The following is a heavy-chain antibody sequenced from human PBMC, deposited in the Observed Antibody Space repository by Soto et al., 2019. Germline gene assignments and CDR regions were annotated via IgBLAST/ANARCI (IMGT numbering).Heavy chain of an antibody. J-gene: IGHJ5*02. Sequence: QVQLVPSGAEVQNPGASVKVSCKASGYNFTNYALHWVRQAPGQSLEWLGWRHTGTGSTKYSQKFQGRLTITRDTSASAAYRELSSLRSEDTALYYCARESQDFVLWFDPWGQGTLVTGSS. V-gene: IGHV1-3*04. CDR1: GYNFTNYA. CDR2: RHTGTGST. D-gene: IGHD6-6*01. CDR3: ARESQDFVLWFDP.